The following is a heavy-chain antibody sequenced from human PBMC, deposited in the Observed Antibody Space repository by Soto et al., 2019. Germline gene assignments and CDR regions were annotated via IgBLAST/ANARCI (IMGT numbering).Heavy chain of an antibody. Sequence: GASLRLSCAASGFSFRSHGMHWVRQAPGKGLEWVAVIRYDGSNIYYADSVKGRFIISRENSNNTLYLQMNSLRADDTAVYYCARDGVVTTEIVNWSDPWGQVTLVKVSS. J-gene: IGHJ5*02. CDR1: GFSFRSHG. CDR3: ARDGVVTTEIVNWSDP. D-gene: IGHD2-15*01. V-gene: IGHV3-33*01. CDR2: IRYDGSNI.